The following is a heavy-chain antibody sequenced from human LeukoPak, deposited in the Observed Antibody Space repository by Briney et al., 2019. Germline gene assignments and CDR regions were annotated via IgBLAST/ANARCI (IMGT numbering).Heavy chain of an antibody. Sequence: SETLSLTCSVSGYSIRSGYQWGWIRQAPGKGLEWIGSINYSGRTYDNPSLKSRVTISIHTSKNQIFLNLRSTTSADTAHYYCARAEINDYNRYWGQGTLVTVSS. CDR2: INYSGRT. V-gene: IGHV4-38-2*01. CDR1: GYSIRSGYQ. D-gene: IGHD4-11*01. CDR3: ARAEINDYNRY. J-gene: IGHJ4*02.